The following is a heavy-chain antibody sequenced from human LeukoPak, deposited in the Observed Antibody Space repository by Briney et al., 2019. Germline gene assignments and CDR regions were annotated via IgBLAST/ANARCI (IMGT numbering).Heavy chain of an antibody. CDR1: GGSISSSSYY. D-gene: IGHD1-26*01. CDR3: ATPYSGGYHGLDI. J-gene: IGHJ3*02. V-gene: IGHV4-39*01. CDR2: IYYSGST. Sequence: PSETLSLTCTVSGGSISSSSYYWGWIRQPPGKGLEWIGSIYYSGSTYHNPSLKSRVTISVDTSKNQFSLKLSSVTAADTAVYYCATPYSGGYHGLDIWGQGTMVTVSS.